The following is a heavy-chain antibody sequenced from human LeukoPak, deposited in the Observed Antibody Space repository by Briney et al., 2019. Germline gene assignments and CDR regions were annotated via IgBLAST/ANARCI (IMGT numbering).Heavy chain of an antibody. V-gene: IGHV3-9*01. D-gene: IGHD3-22*01. CDR1: GFTFNDHA. J-gene: IGHJ3*02. CDR3: ARASYYYDTTGLGAVDI. CDR2: INWNSDNI. Sequence: GGSLRLSCAASGFTFNDHAMYWVRQAPGKGLEWVSGINWNSDNIGYADSVKGRFTISRDDAKKSLFLQMNSLRTEDTASYYCARASYYYDTTGLGAVDIWGQGTMVTVSS.